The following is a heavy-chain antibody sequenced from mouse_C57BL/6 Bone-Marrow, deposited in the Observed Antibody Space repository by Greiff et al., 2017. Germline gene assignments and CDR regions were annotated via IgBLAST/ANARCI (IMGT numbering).Heavy chain of an antibody. CDR1: GYTFTSYG. Sequence: QVQLKESGAELARPGASVKLSCKASGYTFTSYGISWVKQRTGQGLEWIGEIYPRSGNTYYNEKYKGKATLTADKSSSTAYMELRSLTSEDSAVYFCARGDYYGPTYWGQGTTLTVSS. D-gene: IGHD1-1*01. CDR3: ARGDYYGPTY. J-gene: IGHJ2*01. V-gene: IGHV1-81*01. CDR2: IYPRSGNT.